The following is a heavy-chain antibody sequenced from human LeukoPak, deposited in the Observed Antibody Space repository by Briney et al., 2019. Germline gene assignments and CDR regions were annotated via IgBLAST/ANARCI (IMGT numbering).Heavy chain of an antibody. Sequence: GGSLRLSCAASGFTFSSYGMHWVRQAPGKGLEWVAVIWYDGSNKYYADSVKGRFTISRDNSKNTLYLQMSSLRAEDTAVYYCARVYNRGAFDIWGQGTMVTVSS. J-gene: IGHJ3*02. CDR2: IWYDGSNK. V-gene: IGHV3-33*01. CDR1: GFTFSSYG. D-gene: IGHD1-1*01. CDR3: ARVYNRGAFDI.